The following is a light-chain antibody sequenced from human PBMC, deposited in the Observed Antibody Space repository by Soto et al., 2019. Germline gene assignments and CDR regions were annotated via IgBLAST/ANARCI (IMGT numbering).Light chain of an antibody. Sequence: ETVMTQSPATLSVSPGERVTLSCRASQSVSSDLAWYQQKPDQAPRLLIFGASTRATNIPARFTGSRSGTDFTLTISSLQSEDFAVYYCQQYNTWPRPFCQGTKVDIK. J-gene: IGKJ1*01. CDR2: GAS. CDR1: QSVSSD. V-gene: IGKV3-15*01. CDR3: QQYNTWPRP.